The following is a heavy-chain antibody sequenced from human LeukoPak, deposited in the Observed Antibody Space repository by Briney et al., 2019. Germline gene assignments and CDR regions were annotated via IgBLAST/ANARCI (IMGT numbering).Heavy chain of an antibody. CDR1: GFTFSSYS. CDR2: ISSSSSYI. D-gene: IGHD2-21*01. Sequence: GGSLRLSCAASGFTFSSYSMNWVRQAPGKGLEWVSSISSSSSYIYYADSVKGRFTISRDNAKNSLYLQMNCLRAEDTAVYYCARDCGGDCSGMDVWGQGTTVTVSS. V-gene: IGHV3-21*01. J-gene: IGHJ6*02. CDR3: ARDCGGDCSGMDV.